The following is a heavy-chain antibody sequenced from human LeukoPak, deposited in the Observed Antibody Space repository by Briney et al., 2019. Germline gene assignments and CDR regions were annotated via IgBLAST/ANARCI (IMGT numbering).Heavy chain of an antibody. D-gene: IGHD3-10*01. Sequence: GGSLRLSCAASGFTFSNAWMNWVRQAPGKGLEWVAVTSSDLNVKLYADSVKGRFTISRDNSRSTLYLQMNSLRPEDTAIYYCAREGYYGSGSPPSLYFDYWGQGTLVTVSS. CDR2: TSSDLNVK. J-gene: IGHJ4*02. CDR3: AREGYYGSGSPPSLYFDY. V-gene: IGHV3-30*03. CDR1: GFTFSNAW.